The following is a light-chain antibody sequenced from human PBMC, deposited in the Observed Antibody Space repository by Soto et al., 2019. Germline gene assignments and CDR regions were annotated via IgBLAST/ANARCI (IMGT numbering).Light chain of an antibody. CDR1: QGISTY. Sequence: MTQSPLSLSASVGDRVTITCRASQGISTYLAWYQQKPGKVPKLLIYAASTLQSGVPSRFSGSGAGTDFTLTISSLQPEDVATYYCQKYNSAPWTFGQGTKVEIK. CDR3: QKYNSAPWT. J-gene: IGKJ1*01. CDR2: AAS. V-gene: IGKV1-27*01.